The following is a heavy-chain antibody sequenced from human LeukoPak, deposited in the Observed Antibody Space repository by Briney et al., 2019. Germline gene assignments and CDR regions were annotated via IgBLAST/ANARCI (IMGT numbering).Heavy chain of an antibody. CDR2: INPNSGGT. V-gene: IGHV1-2*02. CDR3: ARDFFMITFGVIINEAFDI. J-gene: IGHJ3*02. D-gene: IGHD3-16*01. Sequence: ASVKVSCKASGYTFTGYYMHWVRQAHGQGLEWMGWINPNSGGTNYAQKFQGRVTMTRDTSISTAYMELSRLRSDDTAVYYCARDFFMITFGVIINEAFDIWGQGTMVTVSS. CDR1: GYTFTGYY.